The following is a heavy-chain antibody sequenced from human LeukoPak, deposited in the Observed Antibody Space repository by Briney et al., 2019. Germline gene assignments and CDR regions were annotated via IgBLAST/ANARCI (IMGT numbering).Heavy chain of an antibody. Sequence: ASVKVSCKASGGTFSSYAISWVRQAPGQGLEWMGGIIPIFGTANYAQKFQGRVTITADKSTSTAYMELSSLRSEDTAVYYCARAFLRNYYYYMDVWGKGTTVTVSS. D-gene: IGHD3-16*01. J-gene: IGHJ6*03. V-gene: IGHV1-69*06. CDR1: GGTFSSYA. CDR3: ARAFLRNYYYYMDV. CDR2: IIPIFGTA.